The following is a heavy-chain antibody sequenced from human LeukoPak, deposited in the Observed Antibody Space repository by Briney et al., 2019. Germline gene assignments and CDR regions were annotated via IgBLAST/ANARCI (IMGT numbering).Heavy chain of an antibody. CDR2: IIPSGGAT. J-gene: IGHJ4*02. V-gene: IGHV1-46*01. Sequence: ASVKVSCKTSGYTFTSYHIHWVRQALGQGLEWMGKIIPSGGATTYAQKFQGRVTLTRDTSTSTVYMELSSLRSDDTALYYCAREGLVVVSAADYWGQGTLVTVSS. D-gene: IGHD2-15*01. CDR1: GYTFTSYH. CDR3: AREGLVVVSAADY.